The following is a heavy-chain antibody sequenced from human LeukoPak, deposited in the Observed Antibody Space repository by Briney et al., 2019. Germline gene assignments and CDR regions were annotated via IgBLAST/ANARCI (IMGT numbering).Heavy chain of an antibody. V-gene: IGHV3-74*01. CDR3: VSFYETY. J-gene: IGHJ4*02. CDR2: INSDGSWT. CDR1: GNYW. D-gene: IGHD2-2*01. Sequence: GGSLRLSCAASGNYWMHWVRQAPGKGLVWVSHINSDGSWTSYADSVKGRFTISKVNAKNTVYLQMNNLRAEDTVVYYCVSFYETYWGRGTLVTVSS.